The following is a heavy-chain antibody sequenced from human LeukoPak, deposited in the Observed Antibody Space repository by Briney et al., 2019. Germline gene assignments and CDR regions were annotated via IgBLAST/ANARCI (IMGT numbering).Heavy chain of an antibody. CDR2: INHSGRT. CDR3: ARGGGDTTQVVWGRKSWFDP. D-gene: IGHD3-16*01. V-gene: IGHV4-34*01. CDR1: GGSFSGYY. J-gene: IGHJ5*02. Sequence: SETLSLTCAVSGGSFSGYYWSWIRHPPGKGLEWIGEINHSGRTNYNPSLRSRVTISVDTSKNQFSLRLSSVTAADTAVYYCARGGGDTTQVVWGRKSWFDPWGQGTLVTVSS.